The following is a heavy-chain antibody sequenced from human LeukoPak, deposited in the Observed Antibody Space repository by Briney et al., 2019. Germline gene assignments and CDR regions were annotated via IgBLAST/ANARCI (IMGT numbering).Heavy chain of an antibody. CDR1: GGSFSDYY. J-gene: IGHJ4*02. V-gene: IGHV4-34*01. CDR2: INHSGST. CDR3: ARGTMVEMATIKDGYYFDY. D-gene: IGHD5-24*01. Sequence: SETLPLTCAVYGGSFSDYYWSWIRQPPGKGLEWIGEINHSGSTKYNPSLKSRVTISVDTSKKQFSLKQSSVTAADTAVYYCARGTMVEMATIKDGYYFDYWGQGTLVTVSS.